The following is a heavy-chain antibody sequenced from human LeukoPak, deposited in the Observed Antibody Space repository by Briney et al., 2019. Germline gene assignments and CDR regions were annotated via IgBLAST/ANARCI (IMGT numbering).Heavy chain of an antibody. CDR1: RFTFSTYT. CDR2: ISSSSSYI. V-gene: IGHV3-21*01. D-gene: IGHD4-17*01. Sequence: PGGSLRLSCAASRFTFSTYTMNWVRQAPGKGLEWVSSISSSSSYIYYADSVKGRFTISRDNAKNSLYLQMNTLRAEDTAVYYCARDRTTVTTSDYWGQGTLVTVSS. CDR3: ARDRTTVTTSDY. J-gene: IGHJ4*02.